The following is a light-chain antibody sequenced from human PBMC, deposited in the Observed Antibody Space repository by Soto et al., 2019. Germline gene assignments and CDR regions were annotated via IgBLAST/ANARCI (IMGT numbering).Light chain of an antibody. J-gene: IGKJ1*01. Sequence: EIVFTQSPGTLSLSPGERATLSCRASQSVGSNLAWYQHKPVQAPRLLISGASTRATGIPARFSGSGSGTEFTLTISSRQSEDFAVYYSQQYNNMSPVTFGQGTKVDIK. V-gene: IGKV3-15*01. CDR3: QQYNNMSPVT. CDR2: GAS. CDR1: QSVGSN.